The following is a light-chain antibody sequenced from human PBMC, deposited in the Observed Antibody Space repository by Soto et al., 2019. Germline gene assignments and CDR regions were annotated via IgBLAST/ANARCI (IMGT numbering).Light chain of an antibody. Sequence: EIVMTQSPVTLSASPGERVTLSCRTNKSISSNLAWYQQKRGQAPRLLLSGVSTRASGVPDRFSGSGSVADFTLTISSLQSEDFAVYYCQQYDNWPLTFGGGTKVDIK. CDR3: QQYDNWPLT. V-gene: IGKV3-15*01. CDR1: KSISSN. J-gene: IGKJ4*01. CDR2: GVS.